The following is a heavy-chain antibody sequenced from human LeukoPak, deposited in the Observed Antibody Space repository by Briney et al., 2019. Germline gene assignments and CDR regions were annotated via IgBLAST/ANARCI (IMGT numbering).Heavy chain of an antibody. CDR1: GSTFTGYY. J-gene: IGHJ5*02. D-gene: IGHD5-12*01. Sequence: GASVKVSCRASGSTFTGYYLHWLGQPPGQGLDGLGWINPNSGGTNYAQKFQGRVTMTRDTSISTAYMELSRLRSDDTAVYYCARDWSGYSGYERYNWFDPWGQGTLVTVSS. V-gene: IGHV1-2*02. CDR2: INPNSGGT. CDR3: ARDWSGYSGYERYNWFDP.